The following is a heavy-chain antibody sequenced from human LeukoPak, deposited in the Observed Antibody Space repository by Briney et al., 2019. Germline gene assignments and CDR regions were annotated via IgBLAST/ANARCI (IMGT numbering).Heavy chain of an antibody. CDR2: INHSGST. CDR1: GGSFSGYY. D-gene: IGHD4-11*01. Sequence: SETLSLTCAVYGGSFSGYYWSWIRQPPGKGLEWIGEINHSGSTNYNPSLKSRVTISVDTSKNQFSLKLSSVTAADTAVYYCASDYSNYVALRYWGQGTLVTVSS. CDR3: ASDYSNYVALRY. J-gene: IGHJ4*02. V-gene: IGHV4-34*01.